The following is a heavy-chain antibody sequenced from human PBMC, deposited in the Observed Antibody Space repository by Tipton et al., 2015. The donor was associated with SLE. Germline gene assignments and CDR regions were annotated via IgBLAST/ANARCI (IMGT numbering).Heavy chain of an antibody. D-gene: IGHD2-21*01. CDR2: IYNSGIT. V-gene: IGHV4-61*02. J-gene: IGHJ5*02. CDR1: GDSFSSGSSS. CDR3: VRGHPHIVVLIGGGWFDP. Sequence: TLSLTCTVSGDSFSSGSSSWNWVRQPAGKGLEWIGLIYNSGITNYNPSLQSRVTLSVDMSKNQFSLRLSSVTAADTGVYYCVRGHPHIVVLIGGGWFDPWGQGTLVTVSS.